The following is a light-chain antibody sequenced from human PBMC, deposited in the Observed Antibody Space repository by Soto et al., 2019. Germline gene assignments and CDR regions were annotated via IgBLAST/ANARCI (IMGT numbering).Light chain of an antibody. CDR3: QQRSNWPPVT. V-gene: IGKV3-11*01. J-gene: IGKJ4*01. CDR2: DAS. CDR1: QSVSSY. Sequence: EIVLTQSPATLSLSPGERATLSCRASQSVSSYLAWYQQKPGQAPRLLLYDASNRATGIPGRFSGSGSGTDFTLTISSLEPEDFAIYYCQQRSNWPPVTFGGGTKVEIK.